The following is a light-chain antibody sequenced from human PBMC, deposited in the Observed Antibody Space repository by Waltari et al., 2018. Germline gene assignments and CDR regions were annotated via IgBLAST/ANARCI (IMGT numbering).Light chain of an antibody. Sequence: DIQMTQSPSSLSASVGDRVTTTCRASQDISHSLAWYQQKAGKAPKLLLSAASRLESGVPSRFLGSGSGTHFTLTIIRLQPDDFATYYCQQYYFTPPRTFGQGTKVELK. J-gene: IGKJ1*01. V-gene: IGKV1-NL1*01. CDR3: QQYYFTPPRT. CDR1: QDISHS. CDR2: AAS.